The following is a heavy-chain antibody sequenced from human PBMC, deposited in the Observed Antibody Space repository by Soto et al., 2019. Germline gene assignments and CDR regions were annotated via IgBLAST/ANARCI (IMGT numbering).Heavy chain of an antibody. Sequence: PSETLSLTCTVSGGSISSSSYYWGWIRQPPGKGLEWIGSIYYSGSTYYNPSLKSRVTISVDTSKNQFSLKLSSVTAADTAVYYCARLRNVHVVPAAMLIFDYWGQGTLVTVSS. D-gene: IGHD2-2*01. CDR3: ARLRNVHVVPAAMLIFDY. CDR1: GGSISSSSYY. J-gene: IGHJ4*02. CDR2: IYYSGST. V-gene: IGHV4-39*01.